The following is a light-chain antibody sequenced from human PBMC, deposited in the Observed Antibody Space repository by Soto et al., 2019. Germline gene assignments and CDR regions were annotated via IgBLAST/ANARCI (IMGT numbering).Light chain of an antibody. CDR2: DAS. CDR1: QPISDY. CDR3: QQYDNLPT. J-gene: IGKJ4*01. V-gene: IGKV1-33*01. Sequence: IQMTQSPSSLSASVGDRVTITCRTSQPISDYLNWYQQKPGKAPKLLIYDASNLETGVPSRFSGSGSGTDFTFTISSLQPEDIATYYCQQYDNLPTFGGGTKVDIK.